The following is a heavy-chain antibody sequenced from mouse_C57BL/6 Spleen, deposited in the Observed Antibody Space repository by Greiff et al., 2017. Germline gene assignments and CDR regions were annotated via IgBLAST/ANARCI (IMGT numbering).Heavy chain of an antibody. V-gene: IGHV1-69*01. CDR3: ARAGYYGSSYLDY. J-gene: IGHJ2*01. D-gene: IGHD1-1*01. CDR1: GYTFTSYW. CDR2: IDPSDSYT. Sequence: QVHVKQPGAELVMPGASVKLSCKASGYTFTSYWMHWVKQRPGQGLEWIGEIDPSDSYTNYNQKFKGKSTLTVDKSSSTAYMQLSSLTSEDSAVYYCARAGYYGSSYLDYWGQGTTLTVSS.